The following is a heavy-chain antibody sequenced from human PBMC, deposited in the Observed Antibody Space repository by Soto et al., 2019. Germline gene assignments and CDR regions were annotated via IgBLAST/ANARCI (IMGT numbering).Heavy chain of an antibody. Sequence: QVQLQESGPGLVKPSQTLSLTCTVSGGSISSGGYYWSWIRQHPGKGLEWIGYIYYSGSTYYNPSLKSRVTISVDTSKNQFSLKLSSVTAADTAVYYCARGPSRDSEGHNWFDPWGQGTLVTVSS. D-gene: IGHD3-3*01. CDR2: IYYSGST. J-gene: IGHJ5*02. CDR3: ARGPSRDSEGHNWFDP. V-gene: IGHV4-31*03. CDR1: GGSISSGGYY.